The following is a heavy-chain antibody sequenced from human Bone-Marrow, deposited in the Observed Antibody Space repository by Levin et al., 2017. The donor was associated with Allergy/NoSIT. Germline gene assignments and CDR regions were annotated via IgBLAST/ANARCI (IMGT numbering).Heavy chain of an antibody. CDR3: ARSVAGEFDY. CDR2: IFYSGST. J-gene: IGHJ4*02. Sequence: SQTLSLTCTVSGGSISGYYWSWVRQPPGKGLEWVGHIFYSGSTNYNPSLKSRVTISINTSKNQFSLNLTSVTAADTAFYYCARSVAGEFDYWGQGAQVTVSS. D-gene: IGHD3-10*01. V-gene: IGHV4-59*01. CDR1: GGSISGYY.